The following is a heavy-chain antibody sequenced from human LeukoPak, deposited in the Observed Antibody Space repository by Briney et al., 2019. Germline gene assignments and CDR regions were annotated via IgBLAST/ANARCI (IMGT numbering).Heavy chain of an antibody. CDR2: INPNTGRT. CDR1: GYTFSGYY. J-gene: IGHJ4*02. V-gene: IGHV1-2*02. CDR3: ARGTYYDSSGYSGVRLFDY. D-gene: IGHD3-22*01. Sequence: GASVKVSCKAFGYTFSGYYMHWVRQAPGQGLEWMGWINPNTGRTNYAQNFQGRVTMTSDTSISTAYMELNSLRSDDTAVYYCARGTYYDSSGYSGVRLFDYWGQGTLLTVSS.